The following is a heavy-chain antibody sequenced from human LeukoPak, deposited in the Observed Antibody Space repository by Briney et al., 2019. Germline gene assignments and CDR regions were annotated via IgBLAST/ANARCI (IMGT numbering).Heavy chain of an antibody. CDR3: ARDDVVRGVITYYYGMDV. V-gene: IGHV4-38-2*02. CDR2: IYHSGST. CDR1: GYSISSGYY. Sequence: SETLSLTCAVSGYSISSGYYWGWIRQPPGKGLEWIGSIYHSGSTYYNPSLKSRVTISVDTSKNQISLKLSSVTAADTAVYYCARDDVVRGVITYYYGMDVWGKGTTVTVSS. J-gene: IGHJ6*04. D-gene: IGHD3-10*01.